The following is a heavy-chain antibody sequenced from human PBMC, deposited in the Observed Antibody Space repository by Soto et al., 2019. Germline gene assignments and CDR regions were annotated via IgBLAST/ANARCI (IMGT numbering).Heavy chain of an antibody. Sequence: SLRLSCTASGFTFGDYAMSWVRQAPGKGLEWVGFIRSKAYGGTTEYAASVKGRFTISRDDSKSIAYLQMNSLKTEDTAVYYCTRLGYYDFWSGTSMDVWGQGTTVTVSS. J-gene: IGHJ6*02. CDR2: IRSKAYGGTT. CDR1: GFTFGDYA. V-gene: IGHV3-49*04. CDR3: TRLGYYDFWSGTSMDV. D-gene: IGHD3-3*01.